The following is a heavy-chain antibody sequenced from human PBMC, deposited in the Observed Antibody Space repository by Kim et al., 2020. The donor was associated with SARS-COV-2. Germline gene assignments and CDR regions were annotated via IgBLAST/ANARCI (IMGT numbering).Heavy chain of an antibody. CDR1: GFTLSSYS. V-gene: IGHV3-21*01. D-gene: IGHD1-1*01. Sequence: GGSLRLSCAASGFTLSSYSMNWVRQAPGKGLEWDSSIASSSGYIFYADSVNGRFTLSRDNAKNSLYLQMNSLRAEDTAVYYCASFTTSDVWGQGTTVTVSS. CDR2: IASSSGYI. CDR3: ASFTTSDV. J-gene: IGHJ6*02.